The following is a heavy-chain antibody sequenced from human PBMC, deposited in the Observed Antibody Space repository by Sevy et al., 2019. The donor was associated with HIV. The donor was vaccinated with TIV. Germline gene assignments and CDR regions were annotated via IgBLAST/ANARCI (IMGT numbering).Heavy chain of an antibody. V-gene: IGHV3-74*01. CDR1: GFTSNNFW. J-gene: IGHJ4*02. CDR3: ARGTRGVVDS. Sequence: GGSLRLSCAASGFTSNNFWLHWVRQAPGKGLVWVSRVNSDGESTGYADFVKGPFTISRDNAKNKAYLQMNSLRADDTAIYYCARGTRGVVDSWGQGTLVTVSS. D-gene: IGHD3-10*01. CDR2: VNSDGEST.